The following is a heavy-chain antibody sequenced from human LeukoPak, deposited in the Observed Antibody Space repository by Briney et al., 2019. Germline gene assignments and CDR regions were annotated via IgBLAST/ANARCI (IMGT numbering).Heavy chain of an antibody. CDR2: INHSGST. V-gene: IGHV4-34*01. Sequence: SETLSLTCAIYGGSFSGYYWSWIRQPPGKGLEWIGEINHSGSTNYNPSLKSRVTISVDTSKNQFSLKLSSVTAADTAVYYCARGRLALYSSSQKYFDYWGQGTLVTVSS. D-gene: IGHD6-13*01. J-gene: IGHJ4*02. CDR3: ARGRLALYSSSQKYFDY. CDR1: GGSFSGYY.